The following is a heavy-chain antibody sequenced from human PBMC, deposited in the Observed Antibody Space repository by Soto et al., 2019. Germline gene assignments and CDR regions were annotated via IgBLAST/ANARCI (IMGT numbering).Heavy chain of an antibody. J-gene: IGHJ3*02. CDR2: IGGGGI. Sequence: EMQLVESGGGLVQPGGSLRLSCAASGFTFSVYSMSWVRQAPGKGLEWVEYIGGGGIHYADSVKGRFVISRDDAKSSLFLQMNSLRDEDTAVYFCARDRHWEQWLGPHDAFHIWGQGTMVTVSS. D-gene: IGHD6-19*01. V-gene: IGHV3-48*02. CDR3: ARDRHWEQWLGPHDAFHI. CDR1: GFTFSVYS.